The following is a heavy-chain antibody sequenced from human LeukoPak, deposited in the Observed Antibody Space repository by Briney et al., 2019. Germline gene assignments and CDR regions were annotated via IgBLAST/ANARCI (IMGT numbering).Heavy chain of an antibody. J-gene: IGHJ4*02. CDR2: ISSSGKTI. Sequence: GGSLRLSCAASRFTFSNYEMHGVRQAPGRGLEWLSYISSSGKTIYYADSVKGRFTISRDNSKNSLYLQMNSLRAEDTAVYYCATFPPSSWYFFDFWGQGALVTVSS. V-gene: IGHV3-48*03. CDR3: ATFPPSSWYFFDF. D-gene: IGHD6-13*01. CDR1: RFTFSNYE.